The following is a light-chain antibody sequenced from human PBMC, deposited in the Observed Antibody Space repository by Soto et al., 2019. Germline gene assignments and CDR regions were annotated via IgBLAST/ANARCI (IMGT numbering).Light chain of an antibody. J-gene: IGKJ5*01. CDR2: WAS. CDR1: QSVLYSSTDKNY. Sequence: DIVLTQSPDSLAVSLGERATINCKSSQSVLYSSTDKNYLAWYQQKPGQPPKLLIYWASARESGAPDRFSGSGSGTDFTLTISRLEPEDFAVYYCQQYGSSPTFGQGTRLEIK. V-gene: IGKV4-1*01. CDR3: QQYGSSPT.